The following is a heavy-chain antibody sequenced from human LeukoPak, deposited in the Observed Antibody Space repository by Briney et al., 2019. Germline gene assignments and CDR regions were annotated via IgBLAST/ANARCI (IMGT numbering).Heavy chain of an antibody. J-gene: IGHJ4*02. CDR1: GFTFSSYA. CDR2: ISYDGSNK. Sequence: PGRSLRLSCAASGFTFSSYAMHWVRQAPGKELEWVAVISYDGSNKYYADSVKGRFTISRDNSKNTLYLQMNSLRAEDTAVYYCVPNCSGGSCYSGHFDYWGQGTLVTVSS. CDR3: VPNCSGGSCYSGHFDY. V-gene: IGHV3-30*04. D-gene: IGHD2-15*01.